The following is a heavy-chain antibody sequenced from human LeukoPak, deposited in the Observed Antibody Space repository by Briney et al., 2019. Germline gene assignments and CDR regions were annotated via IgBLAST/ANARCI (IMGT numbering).Heavy chain of an antibody. V-gene: IGHV4-38-2*02. CDR2: IYHSGST. D-gene: IGHD3-10*01. J-gene: IGHJ6*03. CDR1: GYSISSGYY. CDR3: ARDGSVWAYYYMDV. Sequence: SETLSLTCTVSGYSISSGYYWGWIRQPPGKGLEWIGSIYHSGSTYYNPSLKSRVTISVDTSKNQFSLKLSSVTAADTAVYYCARDGSVWAYYYMDVWGQGTMVTVSS.